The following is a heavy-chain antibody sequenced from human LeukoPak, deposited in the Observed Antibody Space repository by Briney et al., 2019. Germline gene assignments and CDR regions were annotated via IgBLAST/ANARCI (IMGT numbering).Heavy chain of an antibody. CDR3: ARGGAYCSGGSCPYNWFDP. Sequence: ASVKVSCKASGYTFTTYGITWVRQAPGQGVEGMGWISPYNGNTNYEQNFQGRVNINTDTNTRKDYMELRSLRSDDTAVYYCARGGAYCSGGSCPYNWFDPWGQGTLVTVSS. CDR1: GYTFTTYG. D-gene: IGHD2-15*01. J-gene: IGHJ5*02. V-gene: IGHV1-18*01. CDR2: ISPYNGNT.